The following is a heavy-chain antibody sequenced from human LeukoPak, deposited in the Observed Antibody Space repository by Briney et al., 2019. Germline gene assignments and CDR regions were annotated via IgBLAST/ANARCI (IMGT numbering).Heavy chain of an antibody. CDR2: INWNGGST. D-gene: IGHD6-13*01. CDR3: ARRSIAAAFDY. V-gene: IGHV3-20*01. CDR1: GFTFDDYG. Sequence: GGSLRLSCAASGFTFDDYGMSWVRQAPGKGLEWVSGINWNGGSTGYADSVKGRFTISRDNAKNSLYLQMNSLRAEDTALYHCARRSIAAAFDYWGQGTLVTVSS. J-gene: IGHJ4*02.